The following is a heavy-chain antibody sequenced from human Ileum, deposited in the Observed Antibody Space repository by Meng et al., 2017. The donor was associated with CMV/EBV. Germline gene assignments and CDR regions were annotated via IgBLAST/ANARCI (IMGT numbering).Heavy chain of an antibody. J-gene: IGHJ4*02. V-gene: IGHV4-61*02. Sequence: LQTPRAGLMQPHQTPSTSCTVSGGLIRSGSYFCSLLRETAGKGLGWIGRIYTKGSTNSNPTLKRRVTQSVKKSKNQFSLKLGPVTAAETAVNYWSGDSYSSSWAMDYWGQGTLVTVSS. CDR2: IYTKGST. CDR3: SGDSYSSSWAMDY. CDR1: GGLIRSGSYF. D-gene: IGHD6-13*01.